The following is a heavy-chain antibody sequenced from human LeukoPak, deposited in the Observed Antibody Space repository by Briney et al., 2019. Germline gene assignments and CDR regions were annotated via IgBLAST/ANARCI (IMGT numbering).Heavy chain of an antibody. CDR3: ARDRSLASGSGRGYYYYGMDV. CDR2: IIPILGIA. CDR1: GYTFTGYY. D-gene: IGHD3-10*01. V-gene: IGHV1-69*04. J-gene: IGHJ6*02. Sequence: GASVTVSCKASGYTFTGYYMHWVRQAPGQGLEWMGRIIPILGIANYAQKLQGRVTITADKSTSTAYMELSSLRSEDTAVYYCARDRSLASGSGRGYYYYGMDVWGQGTTVTVSS.